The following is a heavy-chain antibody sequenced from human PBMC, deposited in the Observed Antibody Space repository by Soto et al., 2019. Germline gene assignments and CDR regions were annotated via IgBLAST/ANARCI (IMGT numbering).Heavy chain of an antibody. J-gene: IGHJ4*01. D-gene: IGHD1-1*01. Sequence: QVHLVQSGAEVKKPGASVKVSCQGSGYAFTTYGITWVLQAPGQGLEWMGWISAHNGNTNYAQKLQGRVTVTRDTSTSTAYMELRSLRYDDTAVYYCARGRYGDYLGHGALVTVSS. CDR3: ARGRYGDY. CDR2: ISAHNGNT. CDR1: GYAFTTYG. V-gene: IGHV1-18*01.